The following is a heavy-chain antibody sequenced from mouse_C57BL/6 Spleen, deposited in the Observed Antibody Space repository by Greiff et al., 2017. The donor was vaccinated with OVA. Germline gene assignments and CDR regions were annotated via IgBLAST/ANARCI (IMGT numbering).Heavy chain of an antibody. J-gene: IGHJ2*01. V-gene: IGHV3-6*01. Sequence: VQLQQSGPGLVKPSQSLSLTCSVTGYSITSGYYWNWIRQFPGNKLEWMGYISYDGSNNYNPSLQNRISITRDTSKNQFFLKLNSVTTEDTATYNCARDRDAIDSIDYWGQGTPLTLS. CDR1: GYSITSGYY. CDR2: ISYDGSN. D-gene: IGHD2-4*01. CDR3: ARDRDAIDSIDY.